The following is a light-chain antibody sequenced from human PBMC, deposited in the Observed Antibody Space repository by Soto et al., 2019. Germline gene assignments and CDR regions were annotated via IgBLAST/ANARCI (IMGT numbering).Light chain of an antibody. CDR2: RAN. CDR3: ASWDDSLSGVV. J-gene: IGLJ2*01. Sequence: QSVLTQPPSASGTPGQRVTISCSGSNSNVGSYYVYWYQQLPGTAPKLLIYRANQRPSGVPDRLSGSKSGTSASLAISGLRSEDEADYYCASWDDSLSGVVFGGGTKLTVL. CDR1: NSNVGSYY. V-gene: IGLV1-47*01.